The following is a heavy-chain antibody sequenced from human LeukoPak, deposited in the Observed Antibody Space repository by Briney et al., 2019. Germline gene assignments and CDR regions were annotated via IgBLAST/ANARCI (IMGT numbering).Heavy chain of an antibody. Sequence: SETLSLTCAVYGGAFSGYYLSWVRQPPGKGLEWIGEIDHSGSPNYNPSLKSRVTISVDTSKNQYSLKLSSVTAADTALYYCARGSDGSGNSYRNWFDPWGQGTLVTVSS. CDR3: ARGSDGSGNSYRNWFDP. J-gene: IGHJ5*02. V-gene: IGHV4-34*01. CDR2: IDHSGSP. CDR1: GGAFSGYY. D-gene: IGHD3-10*01.